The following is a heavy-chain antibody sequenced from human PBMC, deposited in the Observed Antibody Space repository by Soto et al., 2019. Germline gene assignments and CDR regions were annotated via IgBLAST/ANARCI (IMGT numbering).Heavy chain of an antibody. Sequence: ASVKVSCKASGYTFTSYAMHWVRQAPGQRLEWMGWINAGNGNRKYSQKYQGRVTITRDTSASTAYMELSSLRSEDTAVYYCARDPSGYYGMDVWGQGTTVTGSS. CDR1: GYTFTSYA. CDR2: INAGNGNR. V-gene: IGHV1-3*01. CDR3: ARDPSGYYGMDV. D-gene: IGHD3-10*01. J-gene: IGHJ6*02.